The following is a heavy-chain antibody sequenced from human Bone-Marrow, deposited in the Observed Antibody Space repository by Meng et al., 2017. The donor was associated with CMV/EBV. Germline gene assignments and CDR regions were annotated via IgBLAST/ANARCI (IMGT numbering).Heavy chain of an antibody. CDR2: INPNSGGT. V-gene: IGHV1-2*02. Sequence: ASVKVSCKASGYTFTGYYMHWVRQAPGQGLEWMGWINPNSGGTNYAQKFQGRVTMTRDTSISTAYMELRSLRSDDTAVYYCARDARLYCSSTSCDWFDPWGQGTLVTVSS. CDR1: GYTFTGYY. CDR3: ARDARLYCSSTSCDWFDP. J-gene: IGHJ5*02. D-gene: IGHD2-2*01.